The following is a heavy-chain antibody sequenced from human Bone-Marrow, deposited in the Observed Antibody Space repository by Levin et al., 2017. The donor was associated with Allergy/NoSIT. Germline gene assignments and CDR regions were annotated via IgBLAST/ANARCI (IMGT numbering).Heavy chain of an antibody. Sequence: PGGSLRLSCLASGFSVSPFSMNWIRQAPGKGLEWVSSISRHSDYIFYRDSVKGRFTISRDNAKNSLYLQMDSLTVDDTALYYCASTSSRGRAREDAFDIWGQGTMVTVSS. CDR2: ISRHSDYI. CDR1: GFSVSPFS. CDR3: ASTSSRGRAREDAFDI. V-gene: IGHV3-21*01. J-gene: IGHJ3*02. D-gene: IGHD3/OR15-3a*01.